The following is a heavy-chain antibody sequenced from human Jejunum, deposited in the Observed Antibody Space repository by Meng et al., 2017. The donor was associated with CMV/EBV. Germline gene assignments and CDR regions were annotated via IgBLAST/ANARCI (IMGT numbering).Heavy chain of an antibody. CDR3: VISPWGLPVDV. Sequence: KASGVDYRTYVISWVRQAPGQGLVWMGGILPVARRTNYAQHFQGRVTITTDESTTTGYMELSNLRSEDTAVYYCVISPWGLPVDVWGQGTGGTVSS. CDR1: GVDYRTYV. J-gene: IGHJ3*01. V-gene: IGHV1-69*05. D-gene: IGHD7-27*01. CDR2: ILPVARRT.